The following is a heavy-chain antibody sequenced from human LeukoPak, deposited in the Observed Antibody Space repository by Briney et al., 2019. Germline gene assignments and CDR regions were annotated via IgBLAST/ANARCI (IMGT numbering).Heavy chain of an antibody. CDR1: GGSISSGGYY. Sequence: SGPTLVNPSQTLXLTCTVSGGSISSGGYYWTWIRQHPRKGLEWIGHINHSGTNYYNPSLKSRVTISVDTSKNQFSLKLSSVTAADTAVYYCARGHRNYDSSGYLRVDAFDIWGQGTMVTVSS. D-gene: IGHD3-22*01. V-gene: IGHV4-31*03. J-gene: IGHJ3*02. CDR2: INHSGTN. CDR3: ARGHRNYDSSGYLRVDAFDI.